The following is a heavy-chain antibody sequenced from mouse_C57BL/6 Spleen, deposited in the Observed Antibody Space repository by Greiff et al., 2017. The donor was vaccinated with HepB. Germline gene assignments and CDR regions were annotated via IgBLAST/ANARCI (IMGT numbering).Heavy chain of an antibody. V-gene: IGHV1-52*01. D-gene: IGHD3-1*01. J-gene: IGHJ4*01. CDR2: IDPSDSET. CDR1: GYTFTSYW. Sequence: VQLQQPGAELVRPGSSVKLSCKASGYTFTSYWMHWVKQRPIQGLEWIGNIDPSDSETHYNQKFKDKATLTVDKSSSTAYMQFSSLTSEDSAVYSVSSSTPSLGAPRLYAMDYWGQGTSVTVSS. CDR3: SSSTPSLGAPRLYAMDY.